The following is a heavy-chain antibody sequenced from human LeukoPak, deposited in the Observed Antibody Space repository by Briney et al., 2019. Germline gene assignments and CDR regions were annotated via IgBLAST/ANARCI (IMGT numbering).Heavy chain of an antibody. CDR3: ARRYCSSTSCLAHGQDYYYMDV. D-gene: IGHD2-2*01. Sequence: PGESLKISCKGSGYSFTSYWIGWVRQMPGKGLEWMGIIYPGDSDTRYSPSFQGQVTISADKSISTAYLQWSSLKASDTAMYYCARRYCSSTSCLAHGQDYYYMDVWGKGTTVTVSS. CDR2: IYPGDSDT. CDR1: GYSFTSYW. V-gene: IGHV5-51*01. J-gene: IGHJ6*03.